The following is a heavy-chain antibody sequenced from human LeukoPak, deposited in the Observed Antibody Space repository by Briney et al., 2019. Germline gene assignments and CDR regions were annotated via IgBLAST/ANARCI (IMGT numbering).Heavy chain of an antibody. D-gene: IGHD3-22*01. CDR1: GGTFSSYA. CDR3: ARGPGSGYYYGVDY. CDR2: IIPIFGTA. Sequence: GASVKVSCKASGGTFSSYAISWVRQAPGQGLEWMGGIIPIFGTANYAQKFQGRVTITADKSTSTAYMELSSLRSEDTAVYYCARGPGSGYYYGVDYRGQGTLVTVSS. J-gene: IGHJ4*02. V-gene: IGHV1-69*06.